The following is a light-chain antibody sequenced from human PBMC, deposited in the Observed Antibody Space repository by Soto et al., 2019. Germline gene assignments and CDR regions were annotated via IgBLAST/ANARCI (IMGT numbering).Light chain of an antibody. CDR3: QQYYSTPLT. J-gene: IGKJ4*01. V-gene: IGKV4-1*01. CDR2: WAS. Sequence: DIVMTQSPDSLAVSLGERATINCKSSQSVLYSSNNKNYLAWYQQKPGQPPKLLIYWASTRESGVPDGFSGSVSGTDFTLTISSLQAEDVAVYYCQQYYSTPLTFGGGTKVEIK. CDR1: QSVLYSSNNKNY.